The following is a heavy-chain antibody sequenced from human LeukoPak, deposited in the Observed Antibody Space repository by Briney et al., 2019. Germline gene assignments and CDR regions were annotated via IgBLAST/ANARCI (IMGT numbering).Heavy chain of an antibody. D-gene: IGHD4-17*01. J-gene: IGHJ4*02. CDR1: GFTFSSYW. V-gene: IGHV3-74*01. CDR3: ARDRVIYGAYLYYFDY. CDR2: INSDGSST. Sequence: WGSLSLTCAASGFTFSSYWVNWVRHAQRPGQVRVSRINSDGSSTSYADPAKGRFTITTVNAKNTLYLQMSSPRTEDAAVYYCARDRVIYGAYLYYFDYWGEGTQVTVSS.